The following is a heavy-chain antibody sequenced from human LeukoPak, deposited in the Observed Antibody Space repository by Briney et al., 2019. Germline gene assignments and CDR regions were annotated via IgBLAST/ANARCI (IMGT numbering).Heavy chain of an antibody. CDR2: MYLSGTT. D-gene: IGHD3-22*01. J-gene: IGHJ4*02. Sequence: SETLSLTCTVSGDSINSLDLWSWARQPPGKGLEWIGEMYLSGTTHFNPSVKSRVTISIDKSKNQFFLNLSSVTAADTAVYYCAGLVGRYSSGLYYYYFDYWGQGTLVTVSS. CDR3: AGLVGRYSSGLYYYYFDY. CDR1: GDSINSLDL. V-gene: IGHV4-4*02.